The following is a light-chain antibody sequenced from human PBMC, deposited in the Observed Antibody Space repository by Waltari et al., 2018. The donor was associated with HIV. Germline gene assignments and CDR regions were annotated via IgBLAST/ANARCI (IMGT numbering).Light chain of an antibody. CDR1: QDISDY. V-gene: IGKV1-33*01. CDR2: DAS. J-gene: IGKJ4*01. Sequence: SLSASVGDRVTITCQASQDISDYLNWYQQKPGKAPKLLIYDASNLETGVPSRFSGTGSGTDFTFTISSLQPEDIATYYCQQYDSLLTFGGGTKVEIK. CDR3: QQYDSLLT.